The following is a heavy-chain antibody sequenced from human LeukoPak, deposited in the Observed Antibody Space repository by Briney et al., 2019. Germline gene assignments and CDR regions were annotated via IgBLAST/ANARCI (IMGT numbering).Heavy chain of an antibody. Sequence: PGRSLRLSCAASEFTSTSYGMHWVRQAPGRGLEWVTHISSDGIQKYYADSVKGRFTISRDNSKNTLYLQMNSLRAEDTAVYYCARVIRPHIFDYWGQGTLVTVSS. CDR1: EFTSTSYG. CDR2: ISSDGIQK. J-gene: IGHJ4*02. CDR3: ARVIRPHIFDY. D-gene: IGHD1-1*01. V-gene: IGHV3-30*03.